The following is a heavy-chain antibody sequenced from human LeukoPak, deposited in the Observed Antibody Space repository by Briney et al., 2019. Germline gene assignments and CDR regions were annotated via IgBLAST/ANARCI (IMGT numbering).Heavy chain of an antibody. CDR1: GGTFSSYA. J-gene: IGHJ4*02. V-gene: IGHV1-69*04. Sequence: ASVKVSCKASGGTFSSYAISWVRQAPGQGLEWMGRIIPILGIANYAQKFQGRVTITADKSTSTAYMELSSLRSEDTAVYYCAREEVGATNPYFDYWGQGTLVTVSS. CDR2: IIPILGIA. D-gene: IGHD1-26*01. CDR3: AREEVGATNPYFDY.